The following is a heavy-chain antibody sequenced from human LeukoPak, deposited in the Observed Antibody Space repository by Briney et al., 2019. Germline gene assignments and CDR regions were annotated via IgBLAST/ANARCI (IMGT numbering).Heavy chain of an antibody. Sequence: GGSLRLSCAVSGITLSNYGMSWVRQAPGKGLEWVAGISDRGSRTDYADSVKGRFTISTDHPKNTLYLQMNSLRAEDTAVYFCAKRGVVIRVILVGFHKEAYYFDSWGQGALVTVSS. CDR1: GITLSNYG. CDR2: ISDRGSRT. CDR3: AKRGVVIRVILVGFHKEAYYFDS. D-gene: IGHD3-22*01. J-gene: IGHJ4*02. V-gene: IGHV3-23*01.